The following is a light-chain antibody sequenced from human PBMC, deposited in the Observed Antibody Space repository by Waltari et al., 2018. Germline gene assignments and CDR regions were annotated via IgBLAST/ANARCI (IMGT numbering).Light chain of an antibody. V-gene: IGKV3-11*01. CDR3: QQRNSWPLT. Sequence: EIVLTQSPVTLSLSPGEGATLSCKTSQSVGDFLAWYQQRPGQAPRLLIYDASLRAAGIPARFSGSGYGTDFTLTISSLESEDSAVYFCQQRNSWPLTFGPGTTV. J-gene: IGKJ3*01. CDR2: DAS. CDR1: QSVGDF.